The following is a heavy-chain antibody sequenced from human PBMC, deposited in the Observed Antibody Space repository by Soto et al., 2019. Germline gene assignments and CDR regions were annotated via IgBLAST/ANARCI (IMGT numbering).Heavy chain of an antibody. D-gene: IGHD6-13*01. J-gene: IGHJ3*02. V-gene: IGHV3-30*18. CDR1: GFTFSDHG. CDR3: AKGWPGYSSGWFAFDI. CDR2: ISYEGSNK. Sequence: QVQLVESGGGVVQPGRSLRLSCAASGFTFSDHGMHWVRQAPGKGLEWVTVISYEGSNKYYADSVKGRFTISRDNSKNTVYLHMNSLRADDTALYYCAKGWPGYSSGWFAFDIWGQGTMVTVSS.